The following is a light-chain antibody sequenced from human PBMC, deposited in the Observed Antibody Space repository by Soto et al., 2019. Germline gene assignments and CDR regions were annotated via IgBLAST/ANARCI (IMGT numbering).Light chain of an antibody. CDR3: QHYGNSPFT. CDR1: QSVSSSY. J-gene: IGKJ3*01. Sequence: EIVLTQSPGTLSLSPGERATLSCRASQSVSSSYLAWYQQKPGQTPRLLISAASSRATGIPDRFSGSGSGTDFTLTISRLEPEDLAVYYCQHYGNSPFTFGPGTKVDI. V-gene: IGKV3-20*01. CDR2: AAS.